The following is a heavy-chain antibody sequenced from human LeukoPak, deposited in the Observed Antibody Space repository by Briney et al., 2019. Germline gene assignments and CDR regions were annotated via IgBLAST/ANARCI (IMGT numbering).Heavy chain of an antibody. D-gene: IGHD2-2*01. CDR1: GYTLINYG. V-gene: IGHV1-18*01. Sequence: ASVKVSCKASGYTLINYGISWVRQAPAQGLEWMGWISFKNGNTNSAQKFQGRVNLTTDTSTSTAYMELMSLRSDDTAVYYCAKGGSTRPWSFDIWGQGTMVTVSS. CDR2: ISFKNGNT. J-gene: IGHJ3*02. CDR3: AKGGSTRPWSFDI.